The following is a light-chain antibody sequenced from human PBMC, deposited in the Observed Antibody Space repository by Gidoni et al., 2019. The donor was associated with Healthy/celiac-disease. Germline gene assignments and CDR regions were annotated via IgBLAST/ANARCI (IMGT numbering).Light chain of an antibody. CDR3: NSYTSSSTLV. CDR1: SSDVGGYKY. CDR2: DVS. Sequence: HSALTQHASVSASPGQSITISCTGNSSDVGGYKYVSWYQKHPGKDPKIMIYDVSNRPSGVSNSFSGSKSDNTASLNISGLQADDEADYYCNSYTSSSTLVFGTGTKVTVL. V-gene: IGLV2-14*01. J-gene: IGLJ1*01.